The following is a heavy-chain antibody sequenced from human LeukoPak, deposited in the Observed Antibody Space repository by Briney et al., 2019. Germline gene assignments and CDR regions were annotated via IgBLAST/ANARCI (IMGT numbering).Heavy chain of an antibody. CDR2: ISSGGSTI. J-gene: IGHJ6*02. D-gene: IGHD2-2*01. CDR1: GFIFGDYN. V-gene: IGHV3-48*01. Sequence: GGSLRLSCAASGFIFGDYNMNWVRQAPGKGLEWVSYISSGGSTIYYADTVKGRFTISRDNAKNTLYLQMNSLRAEDTAVYYCARAGRQCSSTSCYVYYYGMDVWGQGTTVTVSS. CDR3: ARAGRQCSSTSCYVYYYGMDV.